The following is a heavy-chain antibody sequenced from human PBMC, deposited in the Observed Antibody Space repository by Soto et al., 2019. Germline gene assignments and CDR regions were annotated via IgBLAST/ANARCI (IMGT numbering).Heavy chain of an antibody. D-gene: IGHD3-16*01. CDR3: ARGLEAGYDFAY. V-gene: IGHV3-23*01. CDR2: ITTSGDRS. J-gene: IGHJ4*02. CDR1: GFNFSSYA. Sequence: EVQLLESGGRLIQPGGSLRLSCAASGFNFSSYAMSWIRQAPGKGPEWVAGITTSGDRSGYADSVKGRFTVSRDNSQNTMYLQLNSLRGDDTAVYYGARGLEAGYDFAYWGQGTMVTVSS.